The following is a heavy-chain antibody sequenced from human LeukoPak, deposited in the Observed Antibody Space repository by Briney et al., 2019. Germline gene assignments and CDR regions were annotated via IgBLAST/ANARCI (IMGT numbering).Heavy chain of an antibody. Sequence: QAGGSLRLSCAASGSTFSSYAMIWVRQAPGKGLEWVSGISGSGGSTYYADSVKGRFTISRANSKNTLYLQMKSLRAEDTAVYYCARAVADHLFYARDLWGQSTRVTVSS. CDR1: GSTFSSYA. D-gene: IGHD6-19*01. CDR2: ISGSGGST. V-gene: IGHV3-23*01. J-gene: IGHJ6*02. CDR3: ARAVADHLFYARDL.